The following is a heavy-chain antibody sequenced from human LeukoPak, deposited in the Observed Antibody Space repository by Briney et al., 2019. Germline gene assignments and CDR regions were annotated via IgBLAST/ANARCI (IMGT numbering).Heavy chain of an antibody. Sequence: GGTLRLSCAASGFAISGFWMHWVRQAPGKGLVWVSRVSSDGSSISYADSVKGRFSISRDNAKKTLYLQMNSLRAEDTAVYYCASIVGGYYPPVEAFDIWGQGIMVTVSS. CDR3: ASIVGGYYPPVEAFDI. V-gene: IGHV3-74*01. J-gene: IGHJ3*02. CDR1: GFAISGFW. D-gene: IGHD3-3*01. CDR2: VSSDGSSI.